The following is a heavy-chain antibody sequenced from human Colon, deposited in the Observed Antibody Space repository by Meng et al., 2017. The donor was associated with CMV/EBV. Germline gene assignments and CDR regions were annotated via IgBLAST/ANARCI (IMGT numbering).Heavy chain of an antibody. CDR3: APDIPQPRARFDY. J-gene: IGHJ4*02. Sequence: GGSLRLSCATSGLPFTEAWMNWVRQAPGKGLEWVGRITTTSEGMTTAYAAPVKGRFTISRDDSENMVFLHMDSLKSEDTAVYYCAPDIPQPRARFDYWGQGTLVTVSS. CDR2: ITTTSEGMTT. V-gene: IGHV3-15*01. D-gene: IGHD1-14*01. CDR1: GLPFTEAW.